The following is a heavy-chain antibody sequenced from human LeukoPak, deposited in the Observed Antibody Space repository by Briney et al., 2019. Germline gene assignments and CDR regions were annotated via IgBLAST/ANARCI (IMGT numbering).Heavy chain of an antibody. CDR2: INPNSGGT. J-gene: IGHJ4*02. CDR1: GYTFTGYY. CDR3: AREEGYCSSTTCSATFDY. V-gene: IGHV1-2*02. D-gene: IGHD2-2*01. Sequence: ASVKVSCKASGYTFTGYYMHWVLQAPGQGLEWMGWINPNSGGTNYAQKFQGRVTMTRDTSITTAYMELSRLRSDDTAVYYCAREEGYCSSTTCSATFDYWGQGTLVTVSS.